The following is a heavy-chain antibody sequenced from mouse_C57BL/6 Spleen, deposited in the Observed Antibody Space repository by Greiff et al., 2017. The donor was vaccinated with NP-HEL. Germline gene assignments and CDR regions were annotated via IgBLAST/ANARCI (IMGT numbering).Heavy chain of an antibody. CDR3: ARRLTGYYFDY. Sequence: QVHVKQSGAELAKPGASVKLSCKASGYTFTSYWMHWVKQRPGQGLEWIGYINPSSGYTKYNQKFKDKATLTADKSSSTAYMQLSSLTYEDSGVYYCARRLTGYYFDYWGQGTTLTVSS. CDR1: GYTFTSYW. J-gene: IGHJ2*01. V-gene: IGHV1-7*01. CDR2: INPSSGYT. D-gene: IGHD4-1*01.